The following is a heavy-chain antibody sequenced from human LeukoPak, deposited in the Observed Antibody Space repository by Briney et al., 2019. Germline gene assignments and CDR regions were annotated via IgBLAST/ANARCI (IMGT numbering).Heavy chain of an antibody. CDR3: AKALARPGYYYGMDV. D-gene: IGHD6-6*01. CDR1: GFTFSSYG. CDR2: ISYDGSNK. Sequence: GRSLRLSCAASGFTFSSYGMHWVRQAPGKGLEWLAVISYDGSNKYYADSVKGRFTISRDNSKNTLYLQMNSLRAEDTAVYYCAKALARPGYYYGMDVWGQGTTVTVSS. V-gene: IGHV3-30*18. J-gene: IGHJ6*02.